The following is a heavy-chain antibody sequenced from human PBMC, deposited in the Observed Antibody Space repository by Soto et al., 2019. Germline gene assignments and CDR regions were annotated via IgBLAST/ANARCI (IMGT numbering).Heavy chain of an antibody. CDR2: VYYTGNT. CDR3: ARSDFWSGYYTDY. CDR1: GGSISSGDYH. Sequence: QVQLQESGPGLVKPSQTLSLTCTVSGGSISSGDYHWSWIRQPPGKGLEWIGFVYYTGNTYYNPSLTRRVTISVDTSKNQFSLKLSSVTAADTAVYYCARSDFWSGYYTDYWGQGTLVTVSS. V-gene: IGHV4-30-4*08. D-gene: IGHD3-3*01. J-gene: IGHJ4*02.